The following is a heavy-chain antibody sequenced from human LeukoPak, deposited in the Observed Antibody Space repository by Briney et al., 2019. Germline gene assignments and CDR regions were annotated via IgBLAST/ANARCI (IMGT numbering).Heavy chain of an antibody. CDR1: GDSSDNNGFY. CDR3: ARCTRGSDSSFDF. Sequence: SETLSLTCTVSGDSSDNNGFYWGWIRQPPGKGLEWIGNIYYSGSTYYNPSLKSRVTTSVDTSKNQFSLKLSSVTAADTAVYYCARCTRGSDSSFDFWGQGTLVTLPS. D-gene: IGHD2-15*01. J-gene: IGHJ4*02. CDR2: IYYSGST. V-gene: IGHV4-39*07.